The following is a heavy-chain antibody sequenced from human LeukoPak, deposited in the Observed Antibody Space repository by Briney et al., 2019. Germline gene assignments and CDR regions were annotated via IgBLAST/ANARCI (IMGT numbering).Heavy chain of an antibody. Sequence: TGGSLRLSCAASGFTFSTYWMSWVRQAPGKGLEWVANIKQDGSEDYYVDSVKGRFTISRDNAKNSLYLQMYSLRAEDTAVYYCARGGITMVRGVIINLEYLDYWGQGTLVTVSS. D-gene: IGHD3-10*01. CDR2: IKQDGSED. J-gene: IGHJ4*02. V-gene: IGHV3-7*02. CDR3: ARGGITMVRGVIINLEYLDY. CDR1: GFTFSTYW.